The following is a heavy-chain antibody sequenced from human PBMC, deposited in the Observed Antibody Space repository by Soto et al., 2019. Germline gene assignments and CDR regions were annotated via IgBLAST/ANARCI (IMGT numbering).Heavy chain of an antibody. V-gene: IGHV3-64D*08. D-gene: IGHD3-3*01. CDR1: GFTFSSYA. J-gene: IGHJ4*02. CDR2: ISSNGGST. CDR3: VKCGPGGIFGVVILDFDY. Sequence: GGSLRLSCSASGFTFSSYAMHWVRQAPGKGLEYVSAISSNGGSTYYADSVKGRFTISRDNSKNTLYLQMSSLRAEDTAVYYCVKCGPGGIFGVVILDFDYWGQGTLVTVSS.